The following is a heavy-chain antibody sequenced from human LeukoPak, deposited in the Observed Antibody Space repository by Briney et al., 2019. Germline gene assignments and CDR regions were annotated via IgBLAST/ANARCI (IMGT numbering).Heavy chain of an antibody. CDR2: ISTSGDST. V-gene: IGHV3-23*01. Sequence: GGSLRLSCAASGFTFSSFAVSWVRQAPGKGLEWVSAISTSGDSTNYANSVKGRFTISRDNSKDTLYVQMNSLRAEDTAVYYCAKAYGSGWYYFDYWGQGTLVTVSS. CDR3: AKAYGSGWYYFDY. CDR1: GFTFSSFA. J-gene: IGHJ4*02. D-gene: IGHD6-19*01.